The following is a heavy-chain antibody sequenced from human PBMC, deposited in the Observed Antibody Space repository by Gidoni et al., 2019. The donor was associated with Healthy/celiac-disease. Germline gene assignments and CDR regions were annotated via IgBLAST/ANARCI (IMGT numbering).Heavy chain of an antibody. D-gene: IGHD2-2*01. Sequence: EVHLVESGGVVVHQGGSLRLACAASGVPFEDYTMHWVRQAPGKGLGLVSLISWDGGSAYYADSVKGRFTISRDNSKNSLYLQMNSLRTEDTALYYCAKDGLRYCSSTSCYGVSWFDPWGQGTLVTVSS. CDR2: ISWDGGSA. CDR3: AKDGLRYCSSTSCYGVSWFDP. CDR1: GVPFEDYT. J-gene: IGHJ5*02. V-gene: IGHV3-43*01.